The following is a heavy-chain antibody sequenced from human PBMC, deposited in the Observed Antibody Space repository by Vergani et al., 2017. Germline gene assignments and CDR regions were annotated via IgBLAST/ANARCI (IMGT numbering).Heavy chain of an antibody. V-gene: IGHV3-23*04. Sequence: VQLVESGGGVVQPGRSLRLSCAASGFTFTNFAMTWVRQAPGEGLEWVSGISGSGGFTYYADSVKGRFTISRDNSKNTMFLQMNNLRAEDTAVYYCAKVGRSEVAGTFGAFDIWGQGTMVTVSS. CDR1: GFTFTNFA. CDR2: ISGSGGFT. CDR3: AKVGRSEVAGTFGAFDI. J-gene: IGHJ3*02. D-gene: IGHD6-19*01.